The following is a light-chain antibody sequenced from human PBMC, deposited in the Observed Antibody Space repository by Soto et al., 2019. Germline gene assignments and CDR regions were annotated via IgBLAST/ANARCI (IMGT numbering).Light chain of an antibody. CDR1: SSDVGGYNY. V-gene: IGLV2-14*01. CDR3: SSYISSSTPYV. J-gene: IGLJ1*01. Sequence: QSVLTQAASVSGSPGQSITISCTATSSDVGGYNYVSWYQQHPGKAPKLMIYEVSNRPSGVSNRFSGPKSGNTASLTISGLQAEDEGDYYCSSYISSSTPYVFGTGTKVTV. CDR2: EVS.